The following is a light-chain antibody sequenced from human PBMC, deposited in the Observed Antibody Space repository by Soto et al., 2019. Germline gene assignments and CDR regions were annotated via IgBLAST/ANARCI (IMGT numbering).Light chain of an antibody. Sequence: DIQMTQSPSSLSASVGDRVTITCRASQSITTYLHWYQQKPGKAPKLLIYAASSLQSWVPSRFSGSGSGTDFTLTISDLQPEDFATYYCQQSFSAFITFGPGTTVTIQ. CDR1: QSITTY. V-gene: IGKV1-39*01. CDR2: AAS. CDR3: QQSFSAFIT. J-gene: IGKJ3*01.